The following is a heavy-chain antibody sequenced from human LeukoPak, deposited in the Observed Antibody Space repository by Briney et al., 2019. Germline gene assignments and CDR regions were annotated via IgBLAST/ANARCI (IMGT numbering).Heavy chain of an antibody. Sequence: PGGSLRLSCAASGFTFSSYSMNWVRQAPGKGLEWVSYISSGSGSNIYYADSVKGRFSISRDNAKNSLYLQMNSLRDEDTAVYYCAKDRDTGPAAYYFDYWGQGALVTVSS. CDR1: GFTFSSYS. D-gene: IGHD1-14*01. V-gene: IGHV3-48*02. J-gene: IGHJ4*02. CDR2: ISSGSGSNI. CDR3: AKDRDTGPAAYYFDY.